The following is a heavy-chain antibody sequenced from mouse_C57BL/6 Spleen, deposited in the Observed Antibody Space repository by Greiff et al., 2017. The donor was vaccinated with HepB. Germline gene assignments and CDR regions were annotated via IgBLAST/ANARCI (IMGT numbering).Heavy chain of an antibody. J-gene: IGHJ4*01. CDR1: GFTFTDYY. V-gene: IGHV7-3*01. CDR3: ARFSPTITTVVATDYAMDY. CDR2: IRNKANGYTT. D-gene: IGHD1-1*01. Sequence: EVMLVESGGGLVQPGGSLSLSCAASGFTFTDYYMSWVRQPPGKALEWLGFIRNKANGYTTEYSASVKGRFTISRVNSQSILYLQMNALRADDSATSYCARFSPTITTVVATDYAMDYWGQGTSVTVSS.